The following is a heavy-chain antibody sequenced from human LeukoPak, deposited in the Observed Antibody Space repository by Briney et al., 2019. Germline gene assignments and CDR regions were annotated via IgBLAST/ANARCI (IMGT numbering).Heavy chain of an antibody. J-gene: IGHJ6*03. CDR3: ARGLQLWPDYYYYYMGV. CDR2: INPSGGST. V-gene: IGHV1-46*01. CDR1: GYTFTSYY. D-gene: IGHD5-18*01. Sequence: ASVKVSCKASGYTFTSYYMHWVRQAPGQGLEWMGIINPSGGSTSYAQKFQGRVTMTRDTSTSTVYMELSSLRSEDTAVYYCARGLQLWPDYYYYYMGVWGKGTTVTVSS.